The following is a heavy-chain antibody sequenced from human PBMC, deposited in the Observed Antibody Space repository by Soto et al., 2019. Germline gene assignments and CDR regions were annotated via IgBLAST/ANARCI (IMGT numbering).Heavy chain of an antibody. J-gene: IGHJ4*02. CDR1: GFTFSSYA. Sequence: GGSLRLSCAASGFTFSSYAMSWVRQAPGKGLEWVSLISVSGANTYYADSVKGRFTISRDDSENTVYLQMNSLRAEDTAVYYCAKVPRYCSGGSCYGGYFDCWGQGTLVTVSS. CDR2: ISVSGANT. D-gene: IGHD2-15*01. CDR3: AKVPRYCSGGSCYGGYFDC. V-gene: IGHV3-23*01.